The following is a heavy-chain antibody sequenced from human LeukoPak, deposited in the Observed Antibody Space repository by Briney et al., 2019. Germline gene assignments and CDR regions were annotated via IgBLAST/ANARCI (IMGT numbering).Heavy chain of an antibody. Sequence: ASVKVSCKASGYTFTSYGISWVRQAPGQGLEWMGWISAYNGNTNYAQKLQGRVTMTTDTSTSTAYMELRSLRSDDTAVYYCARTADYRNYDDYFDYWGQGTLVTVSS. D-gene: IGHD4-11*01. J-gene: IGHJ4*02. CDR3: ARTADYRNYDDYFDY. CDR1: GYTFTSYG. CDR2: ISAYNGNT. V-gene: IGHV1-18*01.